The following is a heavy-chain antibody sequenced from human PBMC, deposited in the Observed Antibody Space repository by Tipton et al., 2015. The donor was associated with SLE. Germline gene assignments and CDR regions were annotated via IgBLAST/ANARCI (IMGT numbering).Heavy chain of an antibody. CDR3: ARTAIMVQGVIMPDDCDY. CDR2: MYDTGST. D-gene: IGHD3-10*01. J-gene: IGHJ4*02. Sequence: GLVKPSETLSLTCTVSGASISAYYWSWIRQPPGKGLEWIGYMYDTGSTVYNPSLKSRVTISGHPSKNQFSLKLSSVTAADTAVYFCARTAIMVQGVIMPDDCDYWGQGTLVTVSS. CDR1: GASISAYY. V-gene: IGHV4-59*01.